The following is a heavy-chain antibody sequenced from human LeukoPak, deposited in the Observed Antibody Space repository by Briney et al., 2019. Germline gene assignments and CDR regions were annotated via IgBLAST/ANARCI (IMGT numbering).Heavy chain of an antibody. V-gene: IGHV3-33*01. CDR2: IWYDGSNK. CDR3: AREGDSSGYYGMDV. J-gene: IGHJ6*02. D-gene: IGHD3-22*01. Sequence: GGSLRLSCAASGFTFSSYGMHWVRQAPGKGLEWVAVIWYDGSNKYYADSVKGRFAISRDNSKNTLYLQMNSLRAEDTAVYYCAREGDSSGYYGMDVWGQGTTVTVSS. CDR1: GFTFSSYG.